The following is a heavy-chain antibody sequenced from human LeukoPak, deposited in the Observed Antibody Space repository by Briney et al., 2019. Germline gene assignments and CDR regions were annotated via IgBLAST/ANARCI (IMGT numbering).Heavy chain of an antibody. CDR1: GGSFRNYY. CDR3: ARGYVGFYYGSGTYHYGMDV. Sequence: PSETLSLTCAVYGGSFRNYYWTWIRQPPGQGLEWIGEINHTGSADSNPSLKSRVTISVDTSKNQISLKLSSVTAADTAVYYCARGYVGFYYGSGTYHYGMDVWGQGTTVTVSS. V-gene: IGHV4-34*01. J-gene: IGHJ6*02. D-gene: IGHD3-10*01. CDR2: INHTGSA.